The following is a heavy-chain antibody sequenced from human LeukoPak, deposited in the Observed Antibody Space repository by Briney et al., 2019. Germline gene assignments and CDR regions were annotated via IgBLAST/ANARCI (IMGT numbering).Heavy chain of an antibody. CDR2: INAGNGNT. D-gene: IGHD2-2*01. CDR1: GYTFTSSA. V-gene: IGHV1-3*01. Sequence: ASVKVSCKSSGYTFTSSAMHWVRQAPGQRLEWMGWINAGNGNTKYSQKFQGRVTITRDTSASTAYMELSSLRSEDTAVYYCAKGYCSSTSCYPFDYWGQGTLVTVSS. J-gene: IGHJ4*02. CDR3: AKGYCSSTSCYPFDY.